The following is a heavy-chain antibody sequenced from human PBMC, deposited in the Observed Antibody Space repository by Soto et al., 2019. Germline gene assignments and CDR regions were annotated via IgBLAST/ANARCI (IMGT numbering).Heavy chain of an antibody. CDR2: ISGSGGST. CDR1: GFTFSSYA. CDR3: RSDSSGYFHFDY. J-gene: IGHJ4*02. D-gene: IGHD3-22*01. V-gene: IGHV3-23*01. Sequence: GGSLRLSCAASGFTFSSYAMSWVRQAPGKGLEWVSAISGSGGSTYYADSVKGRFTISRDNSKNTLYLQMNSLRAEDTAVYYCRSDSSGYFHFDYWGQRTLVTVSS.